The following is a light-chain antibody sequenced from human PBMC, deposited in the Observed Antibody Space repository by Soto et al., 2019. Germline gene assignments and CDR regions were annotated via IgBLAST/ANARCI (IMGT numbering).Light chain of an antibody. V-gene: IGKV3-20*01. CDR3: QQYDYSPT. J-gene: IGKJ5*01. Sequence: EIVLTQSPGTLSLSPGEKATLSCSASQSVSSGHLAWYQQKPGQAPRLLIYGISSRATGTPDRFSGSGSGTDFTLTISRLEPEDFAVYSCQQYDYSPTFGQGTRLEIK. CDR2: GIS. CDR1: QSVSSGH.